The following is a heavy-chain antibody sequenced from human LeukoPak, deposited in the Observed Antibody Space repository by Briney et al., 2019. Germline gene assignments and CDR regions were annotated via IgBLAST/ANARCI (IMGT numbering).Heavy chain of an antibody. CDR2: IFYSGST. J-gene: IGHJ4*02. CDR3: ARSRDPFGSSCFGY. D-gene: IGHD6-13*01. V-gene: IGHV4-59*08. CDR1: GGSISSYY. Sequence: SETLSLTCTVSGGSISSYYWSWIRRPPGKGLEWIGYIFYSGSTNYNPSLKSRVTISIDTSKNQFSLKLTSVIAADTAVYYCARSRDPFGSSCFGYWGQGTLVTVSS.